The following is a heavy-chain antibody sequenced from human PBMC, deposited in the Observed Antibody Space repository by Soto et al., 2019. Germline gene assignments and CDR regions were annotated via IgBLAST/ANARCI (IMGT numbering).Heavy chain of an antibody. CDR3: GRDPNGDYVGAFEI. J-gene: IGHJ3*02. V-gene: IGHV3-23*01. D-gene: IGHD4-17*01. CDR1: GFTFSSYA. CDR2: ISASGGST. Sequence: EVQLLESGGGLVQPGGSLRLSCAASGFTFSSYAMSWVRQAPGMGLEWVSGISASGGSTYYADSVKGRFTVSRDNSKNTLYLQMNSLRAEDTALYYCGRDPNGDYVGAFEIWGQGTLVTVSS.